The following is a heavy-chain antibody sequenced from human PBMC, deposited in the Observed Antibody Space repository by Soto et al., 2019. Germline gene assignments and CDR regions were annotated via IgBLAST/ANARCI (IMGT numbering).Heavy chain of an antibody. V-gene: IGHV1-46*01. D-gene: IGHD2-21*02. J-gene: IGHJ5*02. CDR1: GYIFSAYY. Sequence: QVQLVQSGAEVRTPGASVKVSCKASGYIFSAYYIQWVRQVPGQGLEWMGIINPSGGTTTYAQEFQGRLTMPRDTSKSTVDMELGSLISEDTAMYYCARSYCGGDCPNNCFDPWGQGSLITVSS. CDR3: ARSYCGGDCPNNCFDP. CDR2: INPSGGTT.